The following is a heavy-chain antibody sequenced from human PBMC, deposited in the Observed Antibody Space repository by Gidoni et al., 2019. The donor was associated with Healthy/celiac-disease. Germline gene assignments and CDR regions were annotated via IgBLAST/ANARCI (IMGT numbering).Heavy chain of an antibody. Sequence: EVQLVESGGGLVQPGGSLRLSCAASGFTVSSNYMRWVRQAPGKGLGWVSVIYSGGSTYYADSVKGRFTISRDNSKNTLYLQMNSLRAEDTAVYYCARQYGRYCSGGSCFGGMDVWGQGTTVTVSS. CDR2: IYSGGST. V-gene: IGHV3-66*02. CDR3: ARQYGRYCSGGSCFGGMDV. J-gene: IGHJ6*02. CDR1: GFTVSSNY. D-gene: IGHD2-15*01.